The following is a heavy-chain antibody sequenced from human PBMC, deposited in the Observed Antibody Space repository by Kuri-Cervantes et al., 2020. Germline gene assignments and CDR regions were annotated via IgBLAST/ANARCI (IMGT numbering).Heavy chain of an antibody. V-gene: IGHV3-30*04. CDR1: GFTFSSYA. CDR3: ARGGGYDFWSGYYN. Sequence: GGSLRLSCAASGFTFSSYAMHWARQAPGKGLEWVAVISYDGSNKYYADSVKGRFTISRDNSKNTLYLQMNSLRAEDTAVYYCARGGGYDFWSGYYNWGQGTLVTVSS. D-gene: IGHD3-3*01. J-gene: IGHJ4*02. CDR2: ISYDGSNK.